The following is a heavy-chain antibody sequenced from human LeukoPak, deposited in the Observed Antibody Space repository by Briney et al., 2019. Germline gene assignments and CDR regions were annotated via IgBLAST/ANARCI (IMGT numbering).Heavy chain of an antibody. D-gene: IGHD3-3*01. V-gene: IGHV4-34*01. J-gene: IGHJ5*02. CDR1: GGXFSGYY. CDR3: ARWGVLRFLEWLSNNWFDP. Sequence: SETLSLTCAVYGGXFSGYYWSWIRQPPGKGQEWIGEINHSGSTNYNPSLKSRVTISVDTSKNQFSLKLSSVTAADTAVYYCARWGVLRFLEWLSNNWFDPWGQGTLVTVSS. CDR2: INHSGST.